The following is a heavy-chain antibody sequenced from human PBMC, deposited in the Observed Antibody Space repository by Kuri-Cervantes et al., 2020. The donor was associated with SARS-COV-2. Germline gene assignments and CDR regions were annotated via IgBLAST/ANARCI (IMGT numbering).Heavy chain of an antibody. Sequence: GSLRLSCTVSGGSISSYYWSWIRQPPGKGLEWIGYIYYSGSTNYNPSLKSRVTISVDTSKNQFSLKLSSVTAADTAMYYCATAPATRGYPTKIDNWGPGTLVTVSS. J-gene: IGHJ4*02. V-gene: IGHV4-59*12. D-gene: IGHD5-12*01. CDR1: GGSISSYY. CDR3: ATAPATRGYPTKIDN. CDR2: IYYSGST.